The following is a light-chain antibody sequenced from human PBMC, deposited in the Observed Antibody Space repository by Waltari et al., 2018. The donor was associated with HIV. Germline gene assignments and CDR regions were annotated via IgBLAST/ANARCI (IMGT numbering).Light chain of an antibody. CDR3: QQYYSNPFT. CDR2: WAS. V-gene: IGKV4-1*01. Sequence: IVMTQSPDSLTVSLGERATINCKSSQSVFFGSNNKNYLAWYQQKPGQPPKLLFYWASTRESGVPDRFSVSGSGTDFTLTISSLRTEDVAVYYCQQYYSNPFTFGPGTKVNVK. CDR1: QSVFFGSNNKNY. J-gene: IGKJ3*01.